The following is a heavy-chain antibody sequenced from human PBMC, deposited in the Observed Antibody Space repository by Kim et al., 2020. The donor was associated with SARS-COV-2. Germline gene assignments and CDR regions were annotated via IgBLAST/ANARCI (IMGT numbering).Heavy chain of an antibody. CDR1: GGSISSSSYY. Sequence: SETLSLTCTVSGGSISSSSYYWGWIRQPPGKGLEWIGSIYYSGSTYYNPSLKSRVTISVDTSKNQFSLKLSSVTAADTAVYYCASSQLVVVTAIPFDPWGQGTLVTVSS. D-gene: IGHD2-21*02. CDR2: IYYSGST. CDR3: ASSQLVVVTAIPFDP. V-gene: IGHV4-39*01. J-gene: IGHJ5*02.